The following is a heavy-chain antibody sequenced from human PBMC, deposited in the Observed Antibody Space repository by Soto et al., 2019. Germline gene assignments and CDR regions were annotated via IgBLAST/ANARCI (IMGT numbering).Heavy chain of an antibody. CDR2: INVGTGNT. CDR1: GYIFTNYA. D-gene: IGHD2-21*02. J-gene: IGHJ6*02. CDR3: ARGAGYCSGDCWNDYYYAMDV. Sequence: GASVKVSCKASGYIFTNYAIHWVRQAPGLRLEWVGWINVGTGNTKYSQNFQGRVTITRDTSATTAYMELSSLRSEDTAVYYCARGAGYCSGDCWNDYYYAMDVWGQGTTVTVSS. V-gene: IGHV1-3*01.